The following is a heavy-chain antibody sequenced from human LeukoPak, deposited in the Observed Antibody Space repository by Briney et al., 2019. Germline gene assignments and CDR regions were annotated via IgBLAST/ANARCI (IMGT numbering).Heavy chain of an antibody. Sequence: ASVKVSCKASGYTFTSYDINWVRQATGQGLEWMGWMNPNSGNTGYAQKFQGRVTMTRNTSISTAYMELSSLRSEDTAVYYCARDAVWGRYYDFWSGAEDYFDYWGQGTLVTVSS. CDR2: MNPNSGNT. CDR3: ARDAVWGRYYDFWSGAEDYFDY. CDR1: GYTFTSYD. V-gene: IGHV1-8*01. D-gene: IGHD3-3*01. J-gene: IGHJ4*02.